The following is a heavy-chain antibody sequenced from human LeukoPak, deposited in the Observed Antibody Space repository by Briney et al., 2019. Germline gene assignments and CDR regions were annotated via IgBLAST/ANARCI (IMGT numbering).Heavy chain of an antibody. D-gene: IGHD6-19*01. CDR2: IGSRANTYAT. Sequence: RGGSLRLSCAASGFTFSGSAMHWVRQAAGKGLEWVGRIGSRANTYATAYAASVKGRFTISRDDPKNRAYLQMNSLKTEDTAVYYCTRHSDSSGWYAGIDAFDIWGQGTMVTVSS. CDR3: TRHSDSSGWYAGIDAFDI. V-gene: IGHV3-73*01. CDR1: GFTFSGSA. J-gene: IGHJ3*02.